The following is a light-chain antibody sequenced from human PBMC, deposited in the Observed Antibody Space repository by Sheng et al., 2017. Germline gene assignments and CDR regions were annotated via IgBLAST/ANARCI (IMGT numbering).Light chain of an antibody. CDR3: QQRSIWPPSIT. Sequence: EIVLTQSPGTLSLSPGERATLSCRASQSVSYYLAWYQQIPGQAPRLLIYNTFNRATGIPARFSGSGSGTDFTLTISSLEPEDFAVYYCQQRSIWPPSITFGQGTRLEIK. J-gene: IGKJ5*01. V-gene: IGKV3-11*01. CDR2: NTF. CDR1: QSVSYY.